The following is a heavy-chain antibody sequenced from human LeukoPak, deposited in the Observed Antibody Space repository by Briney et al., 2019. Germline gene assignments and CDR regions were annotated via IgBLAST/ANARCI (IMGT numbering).Heavy chain of an antibody. CDR3: ARGPVVAHGDY. CDR2: ISTYNGNT. V-gene: IGHV1-18*01. J-gene: IGHJ4*02. Sequence: ASVKVSCKASGYTFSSYGVSWARRAPGQGLEWMAWISTYNGNTSYAHNLQGRVTVTTDTSTNTAYMELRSLRSDDTAVYYCARGPVVAHGDYWGQGTLVTVSS. D-gene: IGHD3-22*01. CDR1: GYTFSSYG.